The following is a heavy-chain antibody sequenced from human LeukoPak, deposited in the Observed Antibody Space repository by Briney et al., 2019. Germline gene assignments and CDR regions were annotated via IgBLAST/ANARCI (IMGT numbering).Heavy chain of an antibody. CDR2: IIPIFGTA. D-gene: IGHD3-10*01. CDR1: GGTFSSYA. V-gene: IGHV1-69*13. J-gene: IGHJ6*04. Sequence: SVKVSCKASGGTFSSYAISGVRQAPGQGLEWMGGIIPIFGTANYAQKFQGRVTITADESTSTAYMELSSLRSEDTAVYYCARTGTGGDYYYGMDVWGKGTTVTVSS. CDR3: ARTGTGGDYYYGMDV.